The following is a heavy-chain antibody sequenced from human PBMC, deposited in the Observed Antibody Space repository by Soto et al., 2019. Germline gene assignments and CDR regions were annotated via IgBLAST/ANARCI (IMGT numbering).Heavy chain of an antibody. J-gene: IGHJ6*02. CDR2: ISPGDSDT. V-gene: IGHV5-51*01. D-gene: IGHD3-16*01. CDR3: ARGEGNYYYNYGLDV. CDR1: GYSFTSYW. Sequence: GESLKISCKGSGYSFTSYWIGWVRQMPGKGLEWMGIISPGDSDTRYSPSFQGQVTFSADKSISTAYLQWSSLKASDTAIYYCARGEGNYYYNYGLDVWGQGTTVNVSS.